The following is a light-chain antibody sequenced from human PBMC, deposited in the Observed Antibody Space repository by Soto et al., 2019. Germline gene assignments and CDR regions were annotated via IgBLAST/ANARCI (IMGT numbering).Light chain of an antibody. J-gene: IGKJ2*01. CDR1: QSVSSN. CDR2: SAS. Sequence: EIVMTQSPATLSVSPGERATLSCRASQSVSSNLAWYQQKPGQAPRLLMFSASTRATGIPARFSGSGSETDFTLTISRLEPEDFAVYYCQQYGSSPPYTFGQGTKLEIK. CDR3: QQYGSSPPYT. V-gene: IGKV3-15*01.